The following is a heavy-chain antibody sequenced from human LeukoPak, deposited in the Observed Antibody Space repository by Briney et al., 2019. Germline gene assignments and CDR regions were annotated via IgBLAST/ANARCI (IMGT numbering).Heavy chain of an antibody. CDR1: GFSFDDYA. Sequence: PGGSLRLSCAASGFSFDDYAMHWVRQAPGKGLEWISLISGDAGRSYYVDSVRGRFTISRDNNKNSLYLQMNSLRTEDTALYYCAKGAQWPIKRWGQGTLVTVSS. CDR3: AKGAQWPIKR. V-gene: IGHV3-43*02. CDR2: ISGDAGRS. D-gene: IGHD6-19*01. J-gene: IGHJ4*02.